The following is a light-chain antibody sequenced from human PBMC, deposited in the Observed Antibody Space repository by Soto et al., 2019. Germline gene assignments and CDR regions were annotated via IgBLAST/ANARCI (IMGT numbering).Light chain of an antibody. J-gene: IGKJ1*01. V-gene: IGKV3-20*01. CDR2: GAS. CDR3: QQYGSSPT. Sequence: EIVLTQSPGTLSLSPGERATLSCRASQSVSSSYLAWYQQKPGQAPRLLIYGASSWATGIPDRFSGSGSGTDLTLTISRREPEDFAVFYCQQYGSSPTFGQGTKVEIK. CDR1: QSVSSSY.